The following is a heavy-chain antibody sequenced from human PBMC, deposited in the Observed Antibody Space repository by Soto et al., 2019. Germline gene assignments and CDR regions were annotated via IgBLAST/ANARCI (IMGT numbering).Heavy chain of an antibody. V-gene: IGHV4-59*11. Sequence: PSETLSLTCSVSGVSMSSHYWTWIRQPPGKGLEWIGYISYSGVPYYNPSLKDRVTISAHTSRKQFYLQLTAVTAIDTAVYFCARADPGASLDYWGQGTLVTVSS. CDR1: GVSMSSHY. J-gene: IGHJ4*02. CDR2: ISYSGVP. CDR3: ARADPGASLDY.